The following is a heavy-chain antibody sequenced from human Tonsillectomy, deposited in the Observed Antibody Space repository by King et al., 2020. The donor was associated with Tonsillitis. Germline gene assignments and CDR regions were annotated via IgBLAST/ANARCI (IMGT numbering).Heavy chain of an antibody. CDR1: RYTFTSYD. CDR3: ARGRSVVSAARGFGLAYYMDF. J-gene: IGHJ6*03. V-gene: IGHV1-8*01. Sequence: QLVQSGAEVKKPGASVKVSCKASRYTFTSYDINWVRQATGQGLEWMGWMNPNSGNTGYAQKFQSRVTMTRNTSKSTAYMERSSLRYEDTALYYCARGRSVVSAARGFGLAYYMDFWGKGTTGTVSS. D-gene: IGHD2-2*01. CDR2: MNPNSGNT.